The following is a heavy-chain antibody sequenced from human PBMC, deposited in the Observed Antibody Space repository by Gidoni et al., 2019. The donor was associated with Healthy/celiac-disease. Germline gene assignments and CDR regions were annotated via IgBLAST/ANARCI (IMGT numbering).Heavy chain of an antibody. CDR1: GFTFSSYA. V-gene: IGHV3-23*01. J-gene: IGHJ4*02. CDR2: ISGSGGST. CDR3: AKFSLVGFDY. D-gene: IGHD2-15*01. Sequence: EVQLLVSGGGLVQPGGYLRLSCAASGFTFSSYAMSWVRQAPGTGLGWVSAISGSGGSTYYADSVKGRFTISRDNSKNTLYLQMNSLRAEDTAVYYCAKFSLVGFDYWGQGTLVTVSS.